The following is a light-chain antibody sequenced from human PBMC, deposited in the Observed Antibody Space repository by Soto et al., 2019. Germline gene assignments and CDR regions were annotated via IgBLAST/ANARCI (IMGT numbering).Light chain of an antibody. J-gene: IGLJ2*01. CDR2: GVT. V-gene: IGLV2-8*01. Sequence: QSVLTQPPSASGSPGQSVTISCTGTNSDVGAYNYVSWYQQHPGKAPKLMIYGVTKRPSGVPDRFSGSKSGNTASLTVSGLQAEDEADYYCSSYAGSNNFIFGGGTKLTVL. CDR3: SSYAGSNNFI. CDR1: NSDVGAYNY.